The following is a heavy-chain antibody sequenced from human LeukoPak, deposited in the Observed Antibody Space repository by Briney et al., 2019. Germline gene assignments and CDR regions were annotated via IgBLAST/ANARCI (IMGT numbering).Heavy chain of an antibody. CDR1: GGTFSSYA. CDR2: IIPLFGTA. V-gene: IGHV1-69*13. J-gene: IGHJ6*03. D-gene: IGHD3-16*01. CDR3: ARGGLPVYYYYMDV. Sequence: GASVKVSCKASGGTFSSYAITWVRQAPGQGLEWMGGIIPLFGTANYAQKFQGRITITADESTSTAYIELSSLRSEDTAVYYCARGGLPVYYYYMDVWGKGTTVTISS.